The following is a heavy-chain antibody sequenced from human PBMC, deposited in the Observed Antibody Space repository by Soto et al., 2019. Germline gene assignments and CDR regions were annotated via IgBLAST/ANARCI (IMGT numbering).Heavy chain of an antibody. CDR1: GYTFTGYY. D-gene: IGHD3-16*01. V-gene: IGHV1-2*02. Sequence: ASVKVSCKASGYTFTGYYIHWVRQAPGQGLEWMGWINPNSGGTRFEQKFQDRVTMTRDTTFNTTYVELSRLTSDDTAVYYCARGGGQTYYYYPMDVWRKGTTVTVSS. CDR3: ARGGGQTYYYYPMDV. J-gene: IGHJ6*04. CDR2: INPNSGGT.